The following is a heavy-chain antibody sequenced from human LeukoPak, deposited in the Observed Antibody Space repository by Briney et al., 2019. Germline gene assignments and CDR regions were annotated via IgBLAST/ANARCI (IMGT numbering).Heavy chain of an antibody. V-gene: IGHV3-23*01. J-gene: IGHJ4*02. CDR3: AKDREGYYDSSGYYFY. D-gene: IGHD3-22*01. Sequence: GGSLRLSCAASGFTFSSYSMNWVRQAPGKGLEWVSAISGSGGSTYYADSVKGRFTISRDNSKNTLYLQMNSLRAEDTAVYYCAKDREGYYDSSGYYFYWGQGTLVTVSS. CDR1: GFTFSSYS. CDR2: ISGSGGST.